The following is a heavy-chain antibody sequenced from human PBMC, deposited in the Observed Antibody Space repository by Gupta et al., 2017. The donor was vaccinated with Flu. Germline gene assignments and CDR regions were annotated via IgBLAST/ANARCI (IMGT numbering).Heavy chain of an antibody. CDR2: FDPGDGET. V-gene: IGHV1-24*01. J-gene: IGHJ6*02. Sequence: VRQAPGKGLEWSGSFDPGDGETMYAQKFQGRVTMTEDPSTDTAYMELSSLRSEDTAVYSCATDSIGQPFGMDVWGQGTTVTVSS. CDR3: ATDSIGQPFGMDV.